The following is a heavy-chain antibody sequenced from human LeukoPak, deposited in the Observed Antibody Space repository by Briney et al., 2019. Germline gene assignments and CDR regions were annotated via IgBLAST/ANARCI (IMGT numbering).Heavy chain of an antibody. V-gene: IGHV4-30-4*01. Sequence: SETLSLTCTVSGGSISSDDHYWNWIRQPPGKGLEWIGYISYSGSKYFNPSLKSRVSMSLDTSKNQFSLKLSSVIAADTAVYYCARVFSASESLYYFDYWGQGTLVTVSS. CDR2: ISYSGSK. CDR1: GGSISSDDHY. J-gene: IGHJ4*02. D-gene: IGHD1-14*01. CDR3: ARVFSASESLYYFDY.